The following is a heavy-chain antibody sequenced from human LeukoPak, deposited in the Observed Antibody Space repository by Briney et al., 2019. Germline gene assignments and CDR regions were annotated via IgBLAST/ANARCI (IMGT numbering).Heavy chain of an antibody. CDR1: GGTFISYA. D-gene: IGHD3-22*01. Sequence: ASVKVSCKASGGTFISYAISWVRQAPGQGLEWMGWISAYNGNTNYAQKLQGRVTMTTDTSTSTAYMELRSLRSDDTAVYYCARDRVYDSSGYYYAFDYWGQGTLVTVSS. J-gene: IGHJ4*02. CDR3: ARDRVYDSSGYYYAFDY. V-gene: IGHV1-18*01. CDR2: ISAYNGNT.